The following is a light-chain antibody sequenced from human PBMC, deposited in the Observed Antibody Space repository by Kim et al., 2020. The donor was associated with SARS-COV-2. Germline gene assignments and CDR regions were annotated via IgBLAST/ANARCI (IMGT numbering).Light chain of an antibody. J-gene: IGKJ4*01. CDR2: DAS. V-gene: IGKV3-11*01. CDR3: QHRSSWPLT. Sequence: EIVLTQSPATLSLSPGEGATLSCRTSQSVSSYLVWYQQKHGQAPRLLIYDASNRATGIPARFSGSGSGTDFTLTISSLDPDDFAVYYCQHRSSWPLTFGGGTKVEIK. CDR1: QSVSSY.